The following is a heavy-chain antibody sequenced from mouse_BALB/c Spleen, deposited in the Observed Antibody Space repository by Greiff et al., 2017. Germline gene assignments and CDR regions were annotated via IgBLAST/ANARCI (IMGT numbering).Heavy chain of an antibody. V-gene: IGHV5-6-5*01. CDR3: ARGDGNYYFDY. J-gene: IGHJ2*01. Sequence: EVQLVESGGGLVKPGGSLKLSCAASGFTFSSYAMSWVRQTPEKRLEWVASISSGGSTYYPDSVKGRFTISRDNARNILYLQMSSLRSEDTAMYYCARGDGNYYFDYWGQGTTLTVSS. CDR2: ISSGGST. D-gene: IGHD2-1*01. CDR1: GFTFSSYA.